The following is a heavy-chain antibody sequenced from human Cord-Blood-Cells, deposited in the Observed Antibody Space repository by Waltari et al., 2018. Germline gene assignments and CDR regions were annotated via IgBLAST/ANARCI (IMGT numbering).Heavy chain of an antibody. CDR3: ARDANLGITMVQGVDY. V-gene: IGHV1-18*01. CDR2: ISAYTVNT. Sequence: QVQLVQSGAEVKKPGASVKVSCKASGYTFTSYGISWVRQAPGQGLEWKGWISAYTVNTNYAQQLQGRVTMTXDTXXXXXXXELRSLRSDDTAVYYCARDANLGITMVQGVDYWGQGTLVTVSS. CDR1: GYTFTSYG. D-gene: IGHD3-10*01. J-gene: IGHJ4*02.